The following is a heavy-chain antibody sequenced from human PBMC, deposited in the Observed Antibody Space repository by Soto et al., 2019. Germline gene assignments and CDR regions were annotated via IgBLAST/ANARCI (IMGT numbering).Heavy chain of an antibody. Sequence: PGGSLRLSCAASGFTFSSYGMHWVRQAPGKGLEWVAVISYDGSNKYYADSVKGRFTISRDNSKNTLYLQMNSLRAEDTAVYYCAKDLLAAAGPYYYYYYGMDVWGQGTTVTVSS. D-gene: IGHD6-13*01. J-gene: IGHJ6*02. CDR2: ISYDGSNK. CDR3: AKDLLAAAGPYYYYYYGMDV. V-gene: IGHV3-30*18. CDR1: GFTFSSYG.